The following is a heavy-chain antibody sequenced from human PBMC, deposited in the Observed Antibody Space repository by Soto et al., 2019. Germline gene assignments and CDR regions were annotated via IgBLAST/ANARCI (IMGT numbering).Heavy chain of an antibody. CDR3: ARHVYGGQPYYYYMDV. CDR2: IYYSGST. D-gene: IGHD3-16*01. Sequence: SETLSLTCTVSGGSISSSSYYWGWIRQPPGKGLEWIGSIYYSGSTYYNPSLKSRVTISVDTSKNQFSLKLSSVTAADTAVYYCARHVYGGQPYYYYMDVWGKGTTVTVSS. CDR1: GGSISSSSYY. J-gene: IGHJ6*03. V-gene: IGHV4-39*01.